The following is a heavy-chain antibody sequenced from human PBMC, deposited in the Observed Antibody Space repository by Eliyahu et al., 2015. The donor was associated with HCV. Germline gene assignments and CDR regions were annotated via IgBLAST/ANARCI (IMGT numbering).Heavy chain of an antibody. CDR2: IYSGGST. Sequence: EVRLVESGGGLVQPGGSLRLSCAASXFTVSSXYMSWVRQAPGKGLEWVSVIYSGGSTYYADSVKDRFTISRDNSKNTLYLQMNSLRAEDTAVYYCARVKTGSYIDYWGQGTLVTVSS. J-gene: IGHJ4*02. CDR3: ARVKTGSYIDY. CDR1: XFTVSSXY. D-gene: IGHD3-16*01. V-gene: IGHV3-66*01.